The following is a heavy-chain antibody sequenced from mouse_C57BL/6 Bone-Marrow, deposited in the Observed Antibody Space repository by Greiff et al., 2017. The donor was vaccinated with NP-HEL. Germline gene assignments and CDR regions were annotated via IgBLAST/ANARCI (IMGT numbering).Heavy chain of an antibody. V-gene: IGHV1-63*01. D-gene: IGHD1-1*01. J-gene: IGHJ2*01. CDR2: IYPGGGYT. CDR1: GYTFTNYW. CDR3: ARSYGSSLYYFDY. Sequence: VQLQQSGAELVRPGTSVKMSCKASGYTFTNYWIGWAKQRPGHGLEWIGDIYPGGGYTNYNEKFKGKATLTADKSSSTAYMQFSSLTSEDSASYYCARSYGSSLYYFDYWGQGTTLTVSS.